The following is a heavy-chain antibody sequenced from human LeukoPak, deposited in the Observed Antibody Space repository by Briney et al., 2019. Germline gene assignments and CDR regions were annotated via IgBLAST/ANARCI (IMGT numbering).Heavy chain of an antibody. CDR3: ARVPRSYYYYYYMDV. J-gene: IGHJ6*03. CDR2: IYTSGSA. Sequence: SETLSLTCTVSGGSISSYYWSWIRQPAGKGLEWIGRIYTSGSANYNPPLKSRVTVSVDTSKNQFSLKLSSVTAADTAVYYCARVPRSYYYYYYMDVWGKGTTVTVSS. CDR1: GGSISSYY. V-gene: IGHV4-4*07.